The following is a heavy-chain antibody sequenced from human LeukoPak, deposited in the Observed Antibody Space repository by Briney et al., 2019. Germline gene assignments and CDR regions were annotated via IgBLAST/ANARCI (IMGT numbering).Heavy chain of an antibody. Sequence: SETLSLTCTVSGGSISSYHWSWIRQPAGKGLEWIGRIYTSGSTNYNPSLKSRVTISVDKSKNQFSLKLSSVTAADTAVYYCARGYGDLLFDYWGQGTLVTVSS. CDR2: IYTSGST. CDR3: ARGYGDLLFDY. V-gene: IGHV4-4*07. CDR1: GGSISSYH. D-gene: IGHD4-17*01. J-gene: IGHJ4*02.